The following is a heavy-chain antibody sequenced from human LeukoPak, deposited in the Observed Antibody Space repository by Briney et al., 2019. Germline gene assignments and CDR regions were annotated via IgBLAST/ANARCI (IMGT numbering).Heavy chain of an antibody. CDR1: GFTFSTYS. Sequence: GGSLRLSCAASGFTFSTYSMNWVRQAPGKGLEWVSSISSSSSFIYYADSVKGRFTISRDNAKNSLYLQMNSLRAEDTAVYYCARDGRGAVAGFDYWGQGTRVTVSS. CDR2: ISSSSSFI. J-gene: IGHJ4*02. D-gene: IGHD6-19*01. V-gene: IGHV3-21*01. CDR3: ARDGRGAVAGFDY.